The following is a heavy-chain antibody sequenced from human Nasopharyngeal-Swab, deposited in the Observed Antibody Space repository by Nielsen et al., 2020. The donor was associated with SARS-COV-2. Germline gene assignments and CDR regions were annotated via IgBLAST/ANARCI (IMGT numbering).Heavy chain of an antibody. CDR3: ASLNSSPFGMDV. Sequence: GGSLRLSCAASGFTFDDYAMHWVRQAPGKGLEWVSGISWNSGSIGYADSVKGRFTTSRDNAKNSLYLQMNSLRAEDTALYHCASLNSSPFGMDVWGQGTTVTVSS. D-gene: IGHD6-13*01. V-gene: IGHV3-9*01. CDR1: GFTFDDYA. CDR2: ISWNSGSI. J-gene: IGHJ6*02.